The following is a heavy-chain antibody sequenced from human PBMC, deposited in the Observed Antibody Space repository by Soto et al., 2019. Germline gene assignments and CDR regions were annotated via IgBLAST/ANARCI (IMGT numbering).Heavy chain of an antibody. Sequence: QVQLVESGGGVVQPGRSLRLSCAASGFTFSSYAMHWVRQAPGKGLEWVAVISYDGSNKYYADSVKGRFTISRDNSKNTLYLQMNSLRAEDTAVYYCARDRFGEAGVYYGMDVWGQGTTVTVSS. CDR1: GFTFSSYA. D-gene: IGHD3-10*01. CDR3: ARDRFGEAGVYYGMDV. J-gene: IGHJ6*02. V-gene: IGHV3-30-3*01. CDR2: ISYDGSNK.